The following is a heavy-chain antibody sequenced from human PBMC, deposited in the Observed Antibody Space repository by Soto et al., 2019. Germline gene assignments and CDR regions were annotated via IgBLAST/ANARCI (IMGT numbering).Heavy chain of an antibody. J-gene: IGHJ5*02. V-gene: IGHV4-59*01. CDR2: IYYSGST. CDR1: GGSISSYY. Sequence: SETLSLTCTVSGGSISSYYWSWIRQPPGKGLEWIGYIYYSGSTNYNPSPKSRVTISVDTSKNQFSLKLSSVTAADTAVYYCARTYYYDSSDLNWFDPWGQGTLVTVS. D-gene: IGHD3-22*01. CDR3: ARTYYYDSSDLNWFDP.